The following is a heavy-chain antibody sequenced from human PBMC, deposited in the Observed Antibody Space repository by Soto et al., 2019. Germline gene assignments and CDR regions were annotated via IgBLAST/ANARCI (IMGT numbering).Heavy chain of an antibody. CDR3: ARARYCSGGSCYSGWFDP. CDR2: INHSGST. J-gene: IGHJ5*02. Sequence: PSDTLSLTCAVYGGSFSGYYWSWIRQPPGKGLEWIGEINHSGSTNYNPSLKSRVTISVDTSKNQFSLKLSSVTAADTAVYYCARARYCSGGSCYSGWFDPWGQGTLVTVSS. V-gene: IGHV4-34*01. D-gene: IGHD2-15*01. CDR1: GGSFSGYY.